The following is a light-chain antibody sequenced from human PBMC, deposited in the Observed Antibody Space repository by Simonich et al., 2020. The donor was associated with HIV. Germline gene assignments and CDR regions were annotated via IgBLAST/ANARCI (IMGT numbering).Light chain of an antibody. V-gene: IGKV4-1*01. CDR1: QSVLYSSNNKNY. CDR3: QQYNKWPT. CDR2: WAS. Sequence: DIVMTQSPDSLAVSLGERATINCKSSQSVLYSSNNKNYIAWYQQKPGQPPKLLIYWASTRQSGVPDRFSGSGSGTDFTLTISSLQAEDVAVYYCQQYNKWPTFGGGTKVEIK. J-gene: IGKJ4*01.